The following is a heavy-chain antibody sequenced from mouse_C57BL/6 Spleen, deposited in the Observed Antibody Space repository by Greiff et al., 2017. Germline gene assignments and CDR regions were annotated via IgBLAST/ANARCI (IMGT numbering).Heavy chain of an antibody. V-gene: IGHV14-4*01. D-gene: IGHD2-3*01. J-gene: IGHJ2*01. Sequence: EVQLQQSGAELVRPGASVKLSCTASGFNIKDDYMHWVKQRPEQGLEWIGWIDPEYGDTEYASQFQGKSTITANTYSNTDYLQLSSLTSEDTAIYYCTTSPYDGYPYFDYWGQGTTLTVSS. CDR2: IDPEYGDT. CDR3: TTSPYDGYPYFDY. CDR1: GFNIKDDY.